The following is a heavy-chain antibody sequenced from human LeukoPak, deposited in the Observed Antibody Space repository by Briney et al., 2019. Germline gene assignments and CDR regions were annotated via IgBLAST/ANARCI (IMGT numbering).Heavy chain of an antibody. Sequence: SETLSLTCTVSGGSISSGGYYWSWIRQHPGKGLEWIGYIYYSGSTYYNPSLKSRVTISVDTSKNQFSLKLSSVTAADTAVYYCARDNTDAFDIWGQGTTVTVSS. D-gene: IGHD2/OR15-2a*01. CDR2: IYYSGST. J-gene: IGHJ3*02. CDR3: ARDNTDAFDI. V-gene: IGHV4-30-4*08. CDR1: GGSISSGGYY.